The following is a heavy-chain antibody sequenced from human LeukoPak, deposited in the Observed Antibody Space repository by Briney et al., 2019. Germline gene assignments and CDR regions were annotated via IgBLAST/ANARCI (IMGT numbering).Heavy chain of an antibody. J-gene: IGHJ4*02. V-gene: IGHV3-30-3*01. D-gene: IGHD3-22*01. CDR2: ISYDGSNK. CDR1: GFTFSSYA. CDR3: AREYYYDSSGYPSFGY. Sequence: PGGSLRLSCAASGFTFSSYAMHWVRQAPGKGLEWVAVISYDGSNKYYADSVKGRFTISRDNSKNTLYLQMNSLRAEDTAVYYCAREYYYDSSGYPSFGYWGQGTLVTVSS.